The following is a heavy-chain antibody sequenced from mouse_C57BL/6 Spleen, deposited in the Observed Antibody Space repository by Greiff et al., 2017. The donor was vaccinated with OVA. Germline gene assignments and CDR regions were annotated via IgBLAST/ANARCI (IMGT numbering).Heavy chain of an antibody. V-gene: IGHV1-81*01. J-gene: IGHJ4*01. CDR3: ARPGSSYDAMDY. Sequence: QVQLQQSGAELARPGASVKLSCKASGYTFTSYGISWVQQRTGQGLEWIGVIYPRSGNTSYNEKFQGKATLTADKSSSTAYKERRSLTSEDSAVYFCARPGSSYDAMDYWGQGTSVTVAS. CDR1: GYTFTSYG. D-gene: IGHD1-1*01. CDR2: IYPRSGNT.